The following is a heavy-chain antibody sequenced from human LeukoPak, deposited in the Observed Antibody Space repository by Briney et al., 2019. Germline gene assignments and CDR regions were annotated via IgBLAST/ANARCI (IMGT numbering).Heavy chain of an antibody. Sequence: SETLSLTCTVSGGSISSYYWSWIRQPPGKGLEWIGYIYYSGSTKYNPSLTSRVTISVDTSKNQFSLKLSSVTAAGTAVYYCARDKDYFDSGGAFDIWGQGTMVTVSS. CDR3: ARDKDYFDSGGAFDI. J-gene: IGHJ3*02. V-gene: IGHV4-59*01. CDR2: IYYSGST. CDR1: GGSISSYY. D-gene: IGHD3-22*01.